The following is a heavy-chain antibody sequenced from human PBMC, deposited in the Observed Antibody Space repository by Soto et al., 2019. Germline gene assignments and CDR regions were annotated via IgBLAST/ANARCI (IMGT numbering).Heavy chain of an antibody. CDR2: TYYRSKWYY. J-gene: IGHJ4*01. CDR3: ARGEQYSGRIFDY. CDR1: GDSVSSNSAA. V-gene: IGHV6-1*01. D-gene: IGHD1-26*01. Sequence: SQTLSLTSALTGDSVSSNSAAWSWVRQCPSRGLEWLGRTYYRSKWYYEYAVSVRGRITINPDTSKNQYSLQLNSMTPEDTAVYFCARGEQYSGRIFDYWGQGTLVTVSS.